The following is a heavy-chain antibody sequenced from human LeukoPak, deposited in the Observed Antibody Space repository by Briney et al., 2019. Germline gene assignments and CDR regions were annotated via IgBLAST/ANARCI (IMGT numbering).Heavy chain of an antibody. CDR2: INAGNGNT. D-gene: IGHD6-13*01. V-gene: IGHV1-3*01. CDR3: ARAPRRIAAAGMRNFDY. J-gene: IGHJ4*02. Sequence: ASVKVSCKASGYTFTSYAMHWVRQAPGQRLEWMGWINAGNGNTKYSQKFQGRVTITRDTSASTAYMELSRLRSDDTAVYYCARAPRRIAAAGMRNFDYWGQGTLVTVSS. CDR1: GYTFTSYA.